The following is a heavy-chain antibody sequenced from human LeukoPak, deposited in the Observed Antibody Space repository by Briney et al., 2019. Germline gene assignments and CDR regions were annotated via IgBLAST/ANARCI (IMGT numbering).Heavy chain of an antibody. CDR1: GFTFGDYA. V-gene: IGHV3-49*04. CDR2: IRSKAYGGTT. D-gene: IGHD3-3*01. Sequence: GGSLRLSCTASGFTFGDYAMSWVRQAPGKGLEWVGFIRSKAYGGTTEYAASVKGRFTISRDDSNSIAYLQMNSLKTEDTAVYYCTRDHRYDIWSGYYGGALLYMDVWGKGTTVTVSS. CDR3: TRDHRYDIWSGYYGGALLYMDV. J-gene: IGHJ6*03.